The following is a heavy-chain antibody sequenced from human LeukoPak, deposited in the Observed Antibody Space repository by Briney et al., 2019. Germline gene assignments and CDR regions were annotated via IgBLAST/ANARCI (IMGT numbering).Heavy chain of an antibody. Sequence: GGSLRLSCAASGFTFRSYSMNWVRQAPGKGLEWVSAIDPSSTYIYYADSVKGRFTISRDNAENSLYLQMNSLRVEDTAVYYCARKGNAFDFWGQGTMVTVSS. CDR2: IDPSSTYI. V-gene: IGHV3-21*01. J-gene: IGHJ3*01. D-gene: IGHD3-10*01. CDR3: ARKGNAFDF. CDR1: GFTFRSYS.